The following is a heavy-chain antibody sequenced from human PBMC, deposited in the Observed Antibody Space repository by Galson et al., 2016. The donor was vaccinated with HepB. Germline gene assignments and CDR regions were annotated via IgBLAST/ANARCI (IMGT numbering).Heavy chain of an antibody. V-gene: IGHV3-74*03. CDR2: INSDGSST. Sequence: SLRLSCAASGFTFSRYWMHWVRQAPGKGLVWVSRINSDGSSTTCADSVKGRFTISRDNAKSTLYLQMNSLRTEDTAVYYCARDPFRSIFDYGGDYWGQGTLVTVSS. CDR3: ARDPFRSIFDYGGDY. CDR1: GFTFSRYW. D-gene: IGHD4/OR15-4a*01. J-gene: IGHJ4*02.